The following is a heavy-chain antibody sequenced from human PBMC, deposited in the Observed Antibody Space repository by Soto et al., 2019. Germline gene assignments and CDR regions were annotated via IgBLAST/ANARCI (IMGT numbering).Heavy chain of an antibody. Sequence: PSETLSLTCAVSVGSISSGGYSWSWIRQPPGKGLEWIGYIYHSGSTYYNPSLKSRVTISVDRSKNQFSLKLSSVTAADTAVYYCARAMTTVTTIDYWGQGTLVTVSS. V-gene: IGHV4-30-2*01. J-gene: IGHJ4*02. CDR2: IYHSGST. CDR3: ARAMTTVTTIDY. D-gene: IGHD4-17*01. CDR1: VGSISSGGYS.